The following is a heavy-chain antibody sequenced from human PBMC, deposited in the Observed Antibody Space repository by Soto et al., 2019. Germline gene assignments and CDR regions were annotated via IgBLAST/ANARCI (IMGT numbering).Heavy chain of an antibody. Sequence: PGGSLRLSCAASGFICSSYDMSWVRQAPGKGLEWVSTILVGGSTHYEDSVKGRFTISRDRSKNTVYLQMNSLTAGDTAVYYCAKATATGGGAFDICGQGTMVTV. CDR2: ILVGGST. V-gene: IGHV3-23*01. J-gene: IGHJ3*02. CDR1: GFICSSYD. CDR3: AKATATGGGAFDI. D-gene: IGHD2-8*02.